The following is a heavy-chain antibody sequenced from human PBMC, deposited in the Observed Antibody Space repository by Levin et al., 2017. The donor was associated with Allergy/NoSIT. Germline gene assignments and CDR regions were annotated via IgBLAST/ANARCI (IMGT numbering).Heavy chain of an antibody. CDR2: ISGSGGNT. J-gene: IGHJ4*02. V-gene: IGHV3-23*01. Sequence: PGGSLRLSCAASGFTFSNYGMSWVRQAPGKGLEWVSVISGSGGNTYYADSVKGRFTISRDNSKNTLYLQMNSLRAEERARYYCAKDRLRARIAVAAFDYWGQGTLVTVSS. CDR1: GFTFSNYG. D-gene: IGHD6-19*01. CDR3: AKDRLRARIAVAAFDY.